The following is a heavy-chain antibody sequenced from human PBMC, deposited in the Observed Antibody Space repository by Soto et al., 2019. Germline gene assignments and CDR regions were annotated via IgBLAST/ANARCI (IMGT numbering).Heavy chain of an antibody. CDR1: GVTFSNYA. J-gene: IGHJ4*02. V-gene: IGHV3-23*01. D-gene: IGHD3-10*01. Sequence: EVQLLESGGGLVQPGGSLRLSCTVSGVTFSNYAMNWVRQAPGKGLEWVSSLSGSGGTTYYADSVKGRFIISGDNSKNTLYLLMNSLRAEDTALYYCAKQRADYGSGADTFYFDSWGQGDLVTVSS. CDR2: LSGSGGTT. CDR3: AKQRADYGSGADTFYFDS.